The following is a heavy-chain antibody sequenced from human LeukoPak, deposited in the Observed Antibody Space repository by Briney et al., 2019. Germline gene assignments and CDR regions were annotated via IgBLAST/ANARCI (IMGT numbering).Heavy chain of an antibody. CDR1: EFTFSSYA. Sequence: GGSLRLSCAASEFTFSSYAMSWVRQAPGKGLEWVSAISGSGGNTYYADSVKGRFIISRDSSKNTLYLQMNSLRAEDTALYYCAKAAGISNFDYWGQGTLVTVSS. CDR2: ISGSGGNT. V-gene: IGHV3-23*01. CDR3: AKAAGISNFDY. D-gene: IGHD3-10*01. J-gene: IGHJ4*02.